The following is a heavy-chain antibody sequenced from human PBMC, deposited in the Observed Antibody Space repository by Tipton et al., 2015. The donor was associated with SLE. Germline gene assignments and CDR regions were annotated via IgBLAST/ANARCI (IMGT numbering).Heavy chain of an antibody. CDR3: ARDPSSSAYNWFDP. Sequence: TLSLTCTVSGGSISSYYWSWIRQPPGKGLEWIGYIYHSGSTNYNPSLKSRVTISVDTSKNQFSLKLSSVTAADTAVYYCARDPSSSAYNWFDPWGQGTLVTVSS. V-gene: IGHV4-59*01. D-gene: IGHD6-6*01. J-gene: IGHJ5*02. CDR1: GGSISSYY. CDR2: IYHSGST.